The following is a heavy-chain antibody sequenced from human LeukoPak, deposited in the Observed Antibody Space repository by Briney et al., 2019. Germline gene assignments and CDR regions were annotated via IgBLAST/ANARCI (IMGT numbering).Heavy chain of an antibody. D-gene: IGHD2-15*01. CDR3: ARTPNRYCSGGSCYWFWFDP. V-gene: IGHV4-34*01. J-gene: IGHJ5*02. Sequence: PSETLSLTCAVYGGSFSGYYWNWIRQPPGKGLEWIGEINNSGSTNYNQSRKSRVTISVDTSKNQFSLRLSPVTAADTAVYYCARTPNRYCSGGSCYWFWFDPWGQGTLVTVSS. CDR1: GGSFSGYY. CDR2: INNSGST.